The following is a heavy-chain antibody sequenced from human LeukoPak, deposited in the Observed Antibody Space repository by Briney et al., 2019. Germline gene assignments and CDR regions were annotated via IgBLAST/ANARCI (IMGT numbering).Heavy chain of an antibody. V-gene: IGHV1-69*04. CDR3: ARSAALDRSGRDIVVVPAAIMQLYYFDY. CDR1: GGTFSSYA. D-gene: IGHD2-2*02. Sequence: ASVKVSCKASGGTFSSYAISWVRQAPGQGLEWMGRIIPILGIANYAQKFQGRVTITADKSTSTAYMELSSLRSEDTAVYYCARSAALDRSGRDIVVVPAAIMQLYYFDYWGQGTLVTVSS. CDR2: IIPILGIA. J-gene: IGHJ4*02.